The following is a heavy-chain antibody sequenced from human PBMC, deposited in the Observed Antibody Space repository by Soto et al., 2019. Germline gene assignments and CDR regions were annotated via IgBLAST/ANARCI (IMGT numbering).Heavy chain of an antibody. Sequence: EVQLVESGGGLVKPGGSLRLSCAASGFTSSSYSMNWVRQAPGKGLEWVSSISSSSSYIYYADSVKGRFTISRDNAKNSLYLQMNSLRAEDTAVYYCARGGHCSGGSCYLLDYWGQGTLVTVSS. CDR3: ARGGHCSGGSCYLLDY. V-gene: IGHV3-21*01. CDR2: ISSSSSYI. CDR1: GFTSSSYS. D-gene: IGHD2-15*01. J-gene: IGHJ4*02.